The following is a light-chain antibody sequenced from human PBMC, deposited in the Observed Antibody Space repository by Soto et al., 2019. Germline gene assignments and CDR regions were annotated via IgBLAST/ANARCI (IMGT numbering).Light chain of an antibody. CDR1: QSVLKSSDNMSY. CDR2: WAS. V-gene: IGKV4-1*01. CDR3: HQHYDNPPFMYT. J-gene: IGKJ2*01. Sequence: DIVLTQSPDSLAVSLGERATINCKSSQSVLKSSDNMSYLAWYQRKPGQPPRLLIYWASIRESGVPDRFSGSGSGTDFTLTISSLQAEDVAVYYCHQHYDNPPFMYTFGQGTKLEIK.